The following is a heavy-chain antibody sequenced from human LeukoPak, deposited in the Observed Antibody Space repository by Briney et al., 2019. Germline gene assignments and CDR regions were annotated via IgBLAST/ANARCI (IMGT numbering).Heavy chain of an antibody. J-gene: IGHJ4*02. CDR3: ANTRIAAAGRTEVGY. Sequence: GGSLRLSCAASGFTFMNYGMHWVRQAPGKGLEWVAVISGDGRNKYYADSVKGRFTISRDNTKNTLDLRMNSLRIEDTALYYCANTRIAAAGRTEVGYWGQGTLVTVSS. D-gene: IGHD6-13*01. CDR2: ISGDGRNK. CDR1: GFTFMNYG. V-gene: IGHV3-30*18.